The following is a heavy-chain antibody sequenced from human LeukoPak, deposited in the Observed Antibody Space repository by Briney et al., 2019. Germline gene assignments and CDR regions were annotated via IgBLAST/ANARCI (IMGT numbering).Heavy chain of an antibody. V-gene: IGHV4-4*07. D-gene: IGHD3-22*01. Sequence: SETLSPTCTVSGGSISYHYWSWIRQPAGKGLEWIGRIYTSGSTNYNPSLESRVSMSVDTSKNQFSLRLSSVTAADTAVYYCARGGDSSGYYYRIDCWGQGTLVTVSS. CDR1: GGSISYHY. CDR2: IYTSGST. CDR3: ARGGDSSGYYYRIDC. J-gene: IGHJ4*02.